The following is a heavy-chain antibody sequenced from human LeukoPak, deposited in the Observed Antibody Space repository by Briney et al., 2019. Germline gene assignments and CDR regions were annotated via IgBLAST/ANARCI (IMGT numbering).Heavy chain of an antibody. Sequence: GESLKISCKGSGYSFTSYWIGWVRQMPGKGLEWMGIIYPGDSDTRYSPSFQGQVTISADKSISTAYPQWSSLKASDTAMYYCARLEGDTAMVKGYTWFDPWGQGTLVTVSS. CDR2: IYPGDSDT. CDR1: GYSFTSYW. D-gene: IGHD5-18*01. J-gene: IGHJ5*02. V-gene: IGHV5-51*01. CDR3: ARLEGDTAMVKGYTWFDP.